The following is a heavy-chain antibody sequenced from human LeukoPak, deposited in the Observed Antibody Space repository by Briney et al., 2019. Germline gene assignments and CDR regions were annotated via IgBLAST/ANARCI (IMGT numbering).Heavy chain of an antibody. CDR1: GYTFTSYG. CDR2: ISAYNGNT. D-gene: IGHD2-8*01. J-gene: IGHJ4*02. CDR3: ARDRARYCTNGVCYFGNDKDY. V-gene: IGHV1-18*01. Sequence: ASVKVSCKASGYTFTSYGISWVRQAPGQGLEWMGWISAYNGNTNYAQKLQGRGTMTTDTSTSTAYMELRSLRSDDTAVYYCARDRARYCTNGVCYFGNDKDYWGQGTLVTVSS.